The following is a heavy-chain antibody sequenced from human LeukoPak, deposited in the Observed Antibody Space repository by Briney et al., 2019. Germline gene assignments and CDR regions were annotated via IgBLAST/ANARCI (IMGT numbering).Heavy chain of an antibody. CDR1: GGTFSSYA. CDR3: ARDLQGGAARRRNYYYYYMDV. Sequence: EASVKVSCKASGGTFSSYAISWVRQAPGQGLEWMGRIIPIFGTANCAQKFQGRVTITTDESTSTAYMELSSLRSEDTAVYYCARDLQGGAARRRNYYYYYMDVWGKGTTVTVSS. J-gene: IGHJ6*03. V-gene: IGHV1-69*05. D-gene: IGHD6-6*01. CDR2: IIPIFGTA.